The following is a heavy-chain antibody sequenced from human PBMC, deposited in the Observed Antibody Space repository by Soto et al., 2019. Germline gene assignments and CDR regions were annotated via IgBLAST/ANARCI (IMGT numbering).Heavy chain of an antibody. CDR1: GGSISSGDYY. V-gene: IGHV4-30-4*01. Sequence: SETLSLTCTVSGGSISSGDYYWSWIRQPPGKDLEWIGYIYYSGSTYYNPSLKRRVTISVDTSKNQFSLKLSPVTAAATAVYYCASLNYDSSSYYPGYWGQGTLVTVSS. D-gene: IGHD3-22*01. CDR3: ASLNYDSSSYYPGY. J-gene: IGHJ4*02. CDR2: IYYSGST.